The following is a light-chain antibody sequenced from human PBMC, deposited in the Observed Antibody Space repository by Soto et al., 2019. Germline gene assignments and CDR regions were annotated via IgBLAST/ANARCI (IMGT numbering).Light chain of an antibody. CDR1: QDISSW. CDR2: TTS. J-gene: IGKJ5*01. V-gene: IGKV1-12*01. Sequence: DIQMTQSPSFVSASVGDRVTVTCRASQDISSWLAWYQQKPGKAPKLLIYTTSTLGSGVPSRFSGSRSGTDCTLTISGLQPEDFATYYCQQANRFPITFGQGTRLEIK. CDR3: QQANRFPIT.